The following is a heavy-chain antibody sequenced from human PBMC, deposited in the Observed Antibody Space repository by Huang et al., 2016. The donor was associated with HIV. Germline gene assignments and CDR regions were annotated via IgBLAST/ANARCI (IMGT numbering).Heavy chain of an antibody. CDR3: AKEGDTGAALGY. V-gene: IGHV3-53*01. D-gene: IGHD2-8*02. Sequence: EVQLVESGGGLIQPGGSLRLSCAASGFTLSTNDMTWVRQAPGKGLEWVSHIYSGGTTYYADSVKGRFTISRDDSENTLYLHMTSLRAGDTAVYYCAKEGDTGAALGYWGQGTLVTVS. CDR2: IYSGGTT. J-gene: IGHJ4*02. CDR1: GFTLSTND.